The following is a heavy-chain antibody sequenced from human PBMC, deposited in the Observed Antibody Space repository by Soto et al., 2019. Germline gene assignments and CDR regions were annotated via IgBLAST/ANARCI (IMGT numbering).Heavy chain of an antibody. V-gene: IGHV3-7*01. CDR3: ARPQYRTNGVCFLCDY. J-gene: IGHJ4*02. CDR2: IKQDGREK. Sequence: EVQLVDSGGGLVQPGGSLRLSCAASGFTFSSYWMSWVLQAPGKGLEWVANIKQDGREKYYVDSVKGRFTISRDNAKNELYMHMNSRRAEDLAVYSCARPQYRTNGVCFLCDYWGQGTLVTVSS. CDR1: GFTFSSYW. D-gene: IGHD2-8*01.